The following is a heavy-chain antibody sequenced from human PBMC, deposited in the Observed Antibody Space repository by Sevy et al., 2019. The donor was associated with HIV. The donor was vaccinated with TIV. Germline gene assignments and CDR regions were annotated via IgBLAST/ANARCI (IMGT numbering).Heavy chain of an antibody. V-gene: IGHV1-18*01. D-gene: IGHD3-10*01. J-gene: IGHJ4*02. CDR2: IGVYNGNA. CDR3: AGVPTYYYGSRTYFDY. CDR1: GYSFTSYG. Sequence: ASVKVSCKASGYSFTSYGISWVRQAPGQGLEWMGWIGVYNGNANSAQKLQGRVTMTTDTSTSTAYIELTSPGSDDTAVYYCAGVPTYYYGSRTYFDYWGQGTLVTVSS.